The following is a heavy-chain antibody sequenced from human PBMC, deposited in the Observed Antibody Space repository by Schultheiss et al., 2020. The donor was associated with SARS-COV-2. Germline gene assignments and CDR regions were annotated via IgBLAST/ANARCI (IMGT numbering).Heavy chain of an antibody. V-gene: IGHV4-39*07. J-gene: IGHJ4*02. CDR3: ARGGREAFDY. CDR1: GGSISSGGYY. D-gene: IGHD3-16*01. Sequence: SETLSLTCTVSGGSISSGGYYWSWIRQHPGKGLEWIGEINHSGSTNYNPSLKRRVTISLNTSKNQFSLKLSSVTAADTAVYYCARGGREAFDYWGQGTLVTVSS. CDR2: INHSGST.